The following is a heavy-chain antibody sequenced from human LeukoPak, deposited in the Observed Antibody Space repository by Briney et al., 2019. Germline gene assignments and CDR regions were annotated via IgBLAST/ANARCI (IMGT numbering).Heavy chain of an antibody. V-gene: IGHV4-34*01. CDR3: ARWRGCSSTSCYTYYYYYYGMDV. J-gene: IGHJ6*02. Sequence: PSETLSLTCAVYGGSFSGYYCSWIRQPPGKGLEWIGEINHSGSTNYNPSLKSRVTISVDTSKNQFSLKLSSVTAADTAVYYCARWRGCSSTSCYTYYYYYYGMDVWGQGTTVTVSS. D-gene: IGHD2-2*02. CDR1: GGSFSGYY. CDR2: INHSGST.